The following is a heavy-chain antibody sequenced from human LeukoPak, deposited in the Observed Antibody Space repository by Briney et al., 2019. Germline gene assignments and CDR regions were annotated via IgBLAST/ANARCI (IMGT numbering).Heavy chain of an antibody. D-gene: IGHD1-1*01. V-gene: IGHV3-7*04. J-gene: IGHJ5*02. CDR3: ARVKTGTTNWFDL. Sequence: GGSLRLSCAASAFTFTGSWMSWVRQAPGKGLEWVATINQDGSGKYYVDSVKDRFTISRDNAKNSLHLQMSSLRAEDTAVYYCARVKTGTTNWFDLWGQGTLVTVSS. CDR2: INQDGSGK. CDR1: AFTFTGSW.